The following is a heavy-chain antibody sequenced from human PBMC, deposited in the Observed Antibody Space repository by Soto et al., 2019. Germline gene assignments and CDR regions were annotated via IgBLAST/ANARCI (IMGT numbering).Heavy chain of an antibody. CDR2: ISAYNGNT. V-gene: IGHV1-18*01. Sequence: QVQLVQSGAEVKKPGASVKVSCKASGYTFTSYGISWVRQAPGQGLEWMGWISAYNGNTNYAQKLQGRVTMTTDTSTSTVYMELRSLRSDDTAVYYCARDRYYNILPGFSWFDPWGQGTLVTVSS. CDR3: ARDRYYNILPGFSWFDP. D-gene: IGHD3-9*01. J-gene: IGHJ5*02. CDR1: GYTFTSYG.